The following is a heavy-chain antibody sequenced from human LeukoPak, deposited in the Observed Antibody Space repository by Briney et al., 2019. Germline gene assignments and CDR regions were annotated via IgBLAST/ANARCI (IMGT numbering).Heavy chain of an antibody. CDR1: GFTFSSYT. V-gene: IGHV3-23*01. CDR2: ISAGGETP. J-gene: IGHJ4*02. CDR3: AKRRYCSTTNCHDFDY. Sequence: GGSLRLSCAASGFTFSSYTMSWVRQAPGKGLEWVSAISAGGETPYYADSVKGRFTLSRDNFQHTLYLRINSLRADDTAVYYCAKRRYCSTTNCHDFDYWGQGTLVTVSS. D-gene: IGHD2-2*01.